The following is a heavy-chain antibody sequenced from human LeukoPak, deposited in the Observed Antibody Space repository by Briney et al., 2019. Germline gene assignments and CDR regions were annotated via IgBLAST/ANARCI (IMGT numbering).Heavy chain of an antibody. CDR1: GYSFSSYW. V-gene: IGHV5-51*01. J-gene: IGHJ4*02. Sequence: KVGESLKISCKGSGYSFSSYWIAWVRQMPGKGLEYMGIINPGNSDIRYSPSFQGPVTISADKSISTAYLEWSSLKASDTAMYYCARHLDGYNPFDYWGQGTPVTVSS. CDR2: INPGNSDI. CDR3: ARHLDGYNPFDY. D-gene: IGHD5-24*01.